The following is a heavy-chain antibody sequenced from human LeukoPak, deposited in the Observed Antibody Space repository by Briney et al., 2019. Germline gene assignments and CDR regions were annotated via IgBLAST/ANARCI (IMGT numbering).Heavy chain of an antibody. CDR2: ISGSGGST. CDR3: AGDATMVRGVIQPADY. Sequence: GGSLRLSCAASGFTFSSYAMSWVRQAPGKGLEWVSAISGSGGSTYYADSVKGRFTISRDNAKNSLYLQMNSLRAEDTAVYYCAGDATMVRGVIQPADYWGQGTLVTVSS. J-gene: IGHJ4*02. V-gene: IGHV3-23*01. CDR1: GFTFSSYA. D-gene: IGHD3-10*01.